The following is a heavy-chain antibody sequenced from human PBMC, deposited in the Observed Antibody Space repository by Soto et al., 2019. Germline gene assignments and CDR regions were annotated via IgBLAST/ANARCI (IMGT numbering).Heavy chain of an antibody. J-gene: IGHJ6*02. CDR2: IYSDNNT. V-gene: IGHV3-53*02. CDR1: GFTVSSDS. Sequence: EVQLVETGGDLIQHGGSLRLSCAASGFTVSSDSMTWVRQAPGKGLEWISIIYSDNNTDYADSVKGRFSISRDTSNNILYLQMNSLRAEDTAEYYCARHYSAMGVWGQGTTVTVSS. CDR3: ARHYSAMGV.